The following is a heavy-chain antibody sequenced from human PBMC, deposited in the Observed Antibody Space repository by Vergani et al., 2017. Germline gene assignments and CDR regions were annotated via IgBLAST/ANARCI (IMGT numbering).Heavy chain of an antibody. D-gene: IGHD3-10*01. Sequence: EVQLVESGGGLVKPGGSLRLSCAASGFTFSSYSMNWVRQAPGKGLEWVSSISSSSSYIYYADSVKGRFTISRDNAKNSLYLQMNSLRAEDTAVYYCAXERSTGNYYYGMDVWGQGTTVTVFS. V-gene: IGHV3-21*01. CDR1: GFTFSSYS. CDR3: AXERSTGNYYYGMDV. J-gene: IGHJ6*02. CDR2: ISSSSSYI.